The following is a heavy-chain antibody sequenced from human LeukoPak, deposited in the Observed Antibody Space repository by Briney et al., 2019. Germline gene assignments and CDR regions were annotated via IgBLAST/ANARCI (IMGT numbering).Heavy chain of an antibody. CDR2: ISYSGST. Sequence: PAETLSLTCTVSGVSISSYYLSWIRQPPGKGPEWIGYISYSGSTNYNPSLKSRVTISLDMSRTHVSLKLCSVTAADTAVYYCARAYYDNVWGNYRWFDPWGQGTLVTVSS. V-gene: IGHV4-59*01. CDR3: ARAYYDNVWGNYRWFDP. J-gene: IGHJ5*02. D-gene: IGHD3-16*01. CDR1: GVSISSYY.